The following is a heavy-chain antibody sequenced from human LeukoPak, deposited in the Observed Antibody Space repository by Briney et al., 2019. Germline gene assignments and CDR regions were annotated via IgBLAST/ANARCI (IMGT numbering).Heavy chain of an antibody. D-gene: IGHD6-19*01. Sequence: TPGGSLRLSCAASGFTFSSYSMNWVRQAPGKGLEWVSSISSSSSYIYYADSVKGRFTISRDNAKNSLYLQMNSLRAEDTAVYYCARSGAVAPTYYYYGMDVWGQGTTVTVSS. V-gene: IGHV3-21*01. CDR3: ARSGAVAPTYYYYGMDV. J-gene: IGHJ6*02. CDR2: ISSSSSYI. CDR1: GFTFSSYS.